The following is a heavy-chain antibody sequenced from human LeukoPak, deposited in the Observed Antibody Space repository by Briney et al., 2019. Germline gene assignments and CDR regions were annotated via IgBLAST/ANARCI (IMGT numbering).Heavy chain of an antibody. V-gene: IGHV3-30*14. CDR2: ISYDGSNK. CDR3: ARASQWLAFDN. D-gene: IGHD6-19*01. CDR1: GFTFSTYA. Sequence: PGGSLRLSCAASGFTFSTYAMHWVRQGPGKGLEWVAVISYDGSNKYYADSVRGRFTISSDNSKNTLYLQMNSLRVEDTAVYFCARASQWLAFDNWGQGTLVTVSS. J-gene: IGHJ4*02.